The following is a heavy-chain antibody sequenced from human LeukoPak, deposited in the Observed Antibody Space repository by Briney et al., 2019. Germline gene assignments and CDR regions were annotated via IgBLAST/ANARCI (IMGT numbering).Heavy chain of an antibody. CDR3: ARLRAVAAIGGWFDP. CDR2: IYHSGST. Sequence: PSETLSLTCAVSGGSISSGGYFWSWIRQPPGKGLEWIGYIYHSGSTYYNPSLKSRVTISVDRSKNQFSLKLSSVTAADTAVYYCARLRAVAAIGGWFDPWGQGTLVTVSS. V-gene: IGHV4-30-2*01. J-gene: IGHJ5*02. D-gene: IGHD2-15*01. CDR1: GGSISSGGYF.